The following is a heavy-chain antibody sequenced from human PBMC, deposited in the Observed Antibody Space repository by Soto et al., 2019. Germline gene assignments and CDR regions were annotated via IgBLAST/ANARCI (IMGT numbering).Heavy chain of an antibody. CDR2: MSSDGNT. CDR1: GFSVRNIF. Sequence: DEQVLETGGGLTQPGRSLRLSCAASGFSVRNIFMSWVRHAPGKGLEWVSTMSSDGNTYYAESVKGRFTISRDYSKSTLWLQMNSLRVDDTAVYYFARDHAFGGYDYRGQGTLVTVSS. V-gene: IGHV3-53*02. CDR3: ARDHAFGGYDY. D-gene: IGHD5-12*01. J-gene: IGHJ4*02.